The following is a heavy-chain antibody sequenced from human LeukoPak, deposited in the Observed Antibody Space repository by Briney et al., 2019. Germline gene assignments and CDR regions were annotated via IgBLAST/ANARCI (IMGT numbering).Heavy chain of an antibody. D-gene: IGHD3-9*01. CDR3: AKGLLRDYDWLSS. CDR1: GFTFSGYG. Sequence: GGSLRLSCAASGFTFSGYGMHWVRQAPGKGLEWVAFIRSDGSNKYYADSVKGRFTISRGNSKNTLYLQMNSLRAEDTAVYYCAKGLLRDYDWLSSWGQGTLVTVSS. J-gene: IGHJ5*02. CDR2: IRSDGSNK. V-gene: IGHV3-30*02.